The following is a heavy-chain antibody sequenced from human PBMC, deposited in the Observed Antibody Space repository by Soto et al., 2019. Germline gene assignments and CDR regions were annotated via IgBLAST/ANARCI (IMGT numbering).Heavy chain of an antibody. J-gene: IGHJ6*02. Sequence: SVKVSCKASGGTFSSYAISWVRQAPGQGLEWMGGIIPIFGTANYAQKFQGRVTITADESTSTAYMELSSLRSEDTAVYYCARAVGPISGYYYYGMDVWGQGTTVTVYS. CDR1: GGTFSSYA. V-gene: IGHV1-69*13. D-gene: IGHD1-26*01. CDR2: IIPIFGTA. CDR3: ARAVGPISGYYYYGMDV.